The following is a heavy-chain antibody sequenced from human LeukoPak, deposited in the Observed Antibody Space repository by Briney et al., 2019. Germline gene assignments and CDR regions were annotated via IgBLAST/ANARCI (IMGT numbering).Heavy chain of an antibody. Sequence: SETLSLTCTVPGGSISSYYWSWIRQPPGKGLEWIGYIYYSGSTNYNPSLKSRVTISVDTSKNQFSLKLSSVTAADTAVYYCARGGDYVWGSIRWFDPWGQGTLVTVSS. V-gene: IGHV4-59*01. D-gene: IGHD3-16*01. CDR3: ARGGDYVWGSIRWFDP. CDR1: GGSISSYY. CDR2: IYYSGST. J-gene: IGHJ5*02.